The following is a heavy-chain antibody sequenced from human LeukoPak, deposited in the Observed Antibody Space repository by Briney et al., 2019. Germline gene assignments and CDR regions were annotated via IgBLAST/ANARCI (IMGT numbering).Heavy chain of an antibody. J-gene: IGHJ4*02. V-gene: IGHV4-39*07. CDR3: ARERNYYDSRTVDY. D-gene: IGHD3-22*01. CDR1: GGSISSSSYY. CDR2: IYYSGST. Sequence: SETLSLTCTVSGGSISSSSYYWGWIRQPPGKGLEWIGSIYYSGSTYYNPSLKSRVTISVDTSKNQLSLKLSSVTAADTAVYYCARERNYYDSRTVDYWGQGTLVTVSS.